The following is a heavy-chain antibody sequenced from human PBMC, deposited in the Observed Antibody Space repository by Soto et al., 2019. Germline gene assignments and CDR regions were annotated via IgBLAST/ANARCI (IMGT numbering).Heavy chain of an antibody. V-gene: IGHV3-11*05. J-gene: IGHJ6*02. CDR2: ISSSSSYT. D-gene: IGHD6-19*01. CDR3: ASHPTIAVAGTEKDV. Sequence: QVQLVESGGGLVKPGGSLRLSCAASGFTFSDYYMSWIRQAPGKGLEWVSYISSSSSYTNYADSVKGRFTISRDNAKNSLYLQMNSLRAEDTAVYYCASHPTIAVAGTEKDVWGQGTTVTVSS. CDR1: GFTFSDYY.